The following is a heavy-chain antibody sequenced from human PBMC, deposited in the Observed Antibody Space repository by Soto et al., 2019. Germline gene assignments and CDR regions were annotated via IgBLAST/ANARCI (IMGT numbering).Heavy chain of an antibody. D-gene: IGHD2-15*01. CDR1: EFTFSRCW. Sequence: GGSLRLSCAASEFTFSRCWMSWVRQAPGKWLEWVANIKQDGSEKDYVDSVKGRFSMSRDNAKNSLYLQMNSLRAEDTAMYSCVRGGGGGMFDPWGQGTMVTVSS. CDR2: IKQDGSEK. V-gene: IGHV3-7*01. J-gene: IGHJ5*02. CDR3: VRGGGGGMFDP.